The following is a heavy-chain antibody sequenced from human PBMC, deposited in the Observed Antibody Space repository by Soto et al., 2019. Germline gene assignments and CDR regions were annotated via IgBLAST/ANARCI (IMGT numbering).Heavy chain of an antibody. J-gene: IGHJ4*02. CDR1: GFTFSNYG. D-gene: IGHD6-25*01. CDR2: IWYDGSNK. V-gene: IGHV3-33*01. Sequence: GGSLRLSCAASGFTFSNYGMHWVRQAPGKGLEWVAVIWYDGSNKYYADSVKGRFTISRVNSKNTVYLQMNSLRADDTAVYYCAREGIAAAALDYWCQGILVTLYS. CDR3: AREGIAAAALDY.